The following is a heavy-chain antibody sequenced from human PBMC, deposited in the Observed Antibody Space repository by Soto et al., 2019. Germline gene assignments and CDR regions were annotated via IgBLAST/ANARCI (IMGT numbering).Heavy chain of an antibody. V-gene: IGHV3-23*01. CDR3: AKDYDYGDSLPFDY. CDR1: GFSFRNYG. J-gene: IGHJ4*02. CDR2: IIGNGDTA. Sequence: EVQLLEAGGGLVQPGGSLRLSCAASGFSFRNYGMSWVRQAPGKGLEWLSAIIGNGDTAYYADSVRGRFTSSRDNSKNTLYLQLNALGAEDTAIYYCAKDYDYGDSLPFDYWGQGTLVTVSS. D-gene: IGHD4-17*01.